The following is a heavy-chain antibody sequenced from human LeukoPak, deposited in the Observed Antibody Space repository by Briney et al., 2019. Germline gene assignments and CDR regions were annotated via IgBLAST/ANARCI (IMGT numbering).Heavy chain of an antibody. V-gene: IGHV1-18*01. CDR3: ARSDIVVVPAAISHAFDI. Sequence: ASVKVSCKASGHTFTSYGISWVRQAPGQGLEWMGWISAYNGNTNYAQKLQGRVTMTTDTSTSTAYMELRSLRSDDTAVYYCARSDIVVVPAAISHAFDIWGQGTMVTVSP. CDR1: GHTFTSYG. J-gene: IGHJ3*02. CDR2: ISAYNGNT. D-gene: IGHD2-2*01.